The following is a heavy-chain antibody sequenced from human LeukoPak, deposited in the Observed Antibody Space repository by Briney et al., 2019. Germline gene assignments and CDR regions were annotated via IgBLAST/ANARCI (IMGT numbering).Heavy chain of an antibody. Sequence: GGSLRLSCAASGFTFSSYAMHWVRQAPGKGLEWVAVISYDGSNKYYADSVKGRFTISRDNSKNTLYLQMNSLRAEDTAVYYCARDWGEYDFWSGYYYYGMDVWGQGTTATVSS. V-gene: IGHV3-30-3*01. D-gene: IGHD3-3*01. CDR1: GFTFSSYA. J-gene: IGHJ6*02. CDR2: ISYDGSNK. CDR3: ARDWGEYDFWSGYYYYGMDV.